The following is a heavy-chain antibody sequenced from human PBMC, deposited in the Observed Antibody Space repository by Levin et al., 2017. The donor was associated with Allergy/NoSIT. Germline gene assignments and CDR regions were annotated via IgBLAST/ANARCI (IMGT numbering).Heavy chain of an antibody. V-gene: IGHV1-46*01. J-gene: IGHJ6*02. CDR1: TSSLSNFY. Sequence: ASVKVSCQASTSSLSNFYMHWLRQAPGQGLEWMGIINPSGDSARYAQKFQGRLTMTRDTSTGTVYMELRSLRSDDAAVYYCAGGDWLGALDILYYNNAMDAWGQGTTVTVSS. D-gene: IGHD3-10*01. CDR3: AGGDWLGALDILYYNNAMDA. CDR2: INPSGDSA.